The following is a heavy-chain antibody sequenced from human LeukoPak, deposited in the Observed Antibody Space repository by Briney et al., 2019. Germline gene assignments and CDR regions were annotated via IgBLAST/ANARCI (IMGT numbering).Heavy chain of an antibody. CDR3: AKGAYDYIEMGYFDD. CDR2: IIGSSGDT. Sequence: GGSLRLSGAASGFRFSNCAMRWLRQAPGKGLEWVSLIIGSSGDTLYADSVKGRFTISRDISKNRLYLQMNSLRAEDTALYYCAKGAYDYIEMGYFDDWGQGTLVTVSS. D-gene: IGHD5-12*01. CDR1: GFRFSNCA. J-gene: IGHJ4*02. V-gene: IGHV3-23*01.